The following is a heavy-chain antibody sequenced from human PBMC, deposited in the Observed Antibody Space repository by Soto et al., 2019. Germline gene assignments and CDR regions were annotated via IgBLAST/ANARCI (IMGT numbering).Heavy chain of an antibody. Sequence: QVQLVQSGAEVKKPGSSVNVSCKASGGTFSSYAISWVRQAPGQELEWMGGIIPIFGTANYAQKFQGRVTITADESTSTAYMELSSRRSEDTAVYYCEMLRGDIIPNYWGQGTLVTVSS. D-gene: IGHD3-10*01. CDR3: EMLRGDIIPNY. CDR1: GGTFSSYA. V-gene: IGHV1-69*01. CDR2: IIPIFGTA. J-gene: IGHJ4*02.